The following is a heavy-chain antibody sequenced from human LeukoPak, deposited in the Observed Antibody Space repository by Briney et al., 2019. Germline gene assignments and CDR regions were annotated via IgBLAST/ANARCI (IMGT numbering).Heavy chain of an antibody. CDR1: GYTFTSYD. V-gene: IGHV1-8*03. D-gene: IGHD2-2*01. J-gene: IGHJ6*04. CDR3: ARGLVVPAARAMDV. CDR2: MNPNSGNT. Sequence: ASVKVSCKASGYTFTSYDVNWVRQATGQGLEWMGWMNPNSGNTGYAQKFQGRVTITRNTSTSTAYMELSSLRSEDTAVYYCARGLVVPAARAMDVWGKGTTVTVSS.